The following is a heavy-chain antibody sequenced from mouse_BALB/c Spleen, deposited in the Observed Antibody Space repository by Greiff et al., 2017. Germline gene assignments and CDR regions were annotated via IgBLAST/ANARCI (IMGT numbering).Heavy chain of an antibody. V-gene: IGHV1-14*01. Sequence: VQLQQSGPELVKPGASVKMSCKASGYTFTSYVMHWVKQKPGQGLEWIGYINPYNDGTKYNEKFKGKATLTSDKSSSTAYMELSSLTSEDSAVYYCARGVLRPLYAMDYWGQGTSVTVSS. J-gene: IGHJ4*01. CDR2: INPYNDGT. CDR1: GYTFTSYV. CDR3: ARGVLRPLYAMDY. D-gene: IGHD1-2*01.